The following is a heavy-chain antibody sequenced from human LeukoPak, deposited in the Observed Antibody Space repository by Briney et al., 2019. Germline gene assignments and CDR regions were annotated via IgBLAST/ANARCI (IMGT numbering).Heavy chain of an antibody. CDR3: ARATSEGYYGSGSYFYYYYYMDV. CDR2: IYTSGST. CDR1: GGSISSGSCY. V-gene: IGHV4-61*02. J-gene: IGHJ6*03. D-gene: IGHD3-10*01. Sequence: PSQTLSLTCTVSGGSISSGSCYWSWIRQPAGKGLEWIGRIYTSGSTNYNPSLKSRVTISVDTSKNQFSLKLSSVTAADTAVYYCARATSEGYYGSGSYFYYYYYMDVWGKGTTVTVSS.